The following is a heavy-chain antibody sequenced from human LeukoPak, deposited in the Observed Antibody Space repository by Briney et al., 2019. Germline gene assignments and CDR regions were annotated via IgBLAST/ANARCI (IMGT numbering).Heavy chain of an antibody. J-gene: IGHJ3*02. Sequence: GGSLRLSCAASGFTFSSYWMSWVRQAPGKGLEWVANIKQDGSEKYYVDSVKGRFTISRDNAKNSLCLQMNSLRAEDTAVYYCARDLAGPPQEAFDIWGQGTMVTVSS. CDR3: ARDLAGPPQEAFDI. CDR1: GFTFSSYW. CDR2: IKQDGSEK. V-gene: IGHV3-7*01.